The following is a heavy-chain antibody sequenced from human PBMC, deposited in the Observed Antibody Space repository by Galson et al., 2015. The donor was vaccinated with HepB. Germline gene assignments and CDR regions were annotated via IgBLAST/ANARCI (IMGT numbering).Heavy chain of an antibody. J-gene: IGHJ5*02. Sequence: SVKVSCKASGYTFASYAISWVRQAPGHGLEWLGWLSAYNGNTDYAQKFQGRVTLTPDTSTSTAYMEVRSLKSDDTAVYYCARVGKRGIGKVGTTGMLFDPWGQGTLVTVSS. V-gene: IGHV1-18*01. CDR2: LSAYNGNT. CDR3: ARVGKRGIGKVGTTGMLFDP. CDR1: GYTFASYA. D-gene: IGHD1-26*01.